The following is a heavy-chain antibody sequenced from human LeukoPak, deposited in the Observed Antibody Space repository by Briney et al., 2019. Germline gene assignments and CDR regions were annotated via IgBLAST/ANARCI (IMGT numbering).Heavy chain of an antibody. D-gene: IGHD3-16*02. CDR3: AKDIGSPRDY. J-gene: IGHJ4*02. CDR1: GFTVSSNY. Sequence: GGSLRLSCAASGFTVSSNYMSWVRQAPGKGLEWVSAISGSGGSTYYADSVKGRFTISRDNSKNTLYLQMNSLRAEDTAVYYCAKDIGSPRDYWGQGTLVTVSS. V-gene: IGHV3-23*01. CDR2: ISGSGGST.